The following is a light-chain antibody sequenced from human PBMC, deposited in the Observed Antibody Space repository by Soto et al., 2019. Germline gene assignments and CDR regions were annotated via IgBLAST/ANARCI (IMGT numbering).Light chain of an antibody. CDR2: SAS. CDR1: QTLSSW. Sequence: DIQMTQSPATLSGSVGYRFTITYLASQTLSSWLAWYQQKPGEVPKLLIYSASTLHSSVPSRFTGSGSETDFTLTIRSLQPEDFATCYCQRGYVAPYSFGQGTKV. J-gene: IGKJ2*03. V-gene: IGKV1-5*01. CDR3: QRGYVAPYS.